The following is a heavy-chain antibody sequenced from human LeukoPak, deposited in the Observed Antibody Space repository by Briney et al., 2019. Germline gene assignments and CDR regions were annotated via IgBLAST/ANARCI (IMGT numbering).Heavy chain of an antibody. CDR2: IIPIFGTA. CDR1: GGTFSSYA. Sequence: ASVKVSCKASGGTFSSYAISWVRQAPGQGLEWMGGIIPIFGTANYAQKFQGRVTITTDESTGTAYMELSSLRSEDTAVYYCAREGGSYYFDYWGQGTLVTVSS. D-gene: IGHD5-12*01. CDR3: AREGGSYYFDY. J-gene: IGHJ4*02. V-gene: IGHV1-69*05.